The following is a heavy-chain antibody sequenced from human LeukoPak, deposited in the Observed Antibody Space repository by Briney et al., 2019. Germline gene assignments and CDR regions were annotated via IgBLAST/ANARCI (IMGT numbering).Heavy chain of an antibody. J-gene: IGHJ4*02. D-gene: IGHD2-21*02. CDR2: IIPILGIA. V-gene: IGHV1-69*04. CDR3: ARGKSIVVVTD. Sequence: SVKVSCKASGGTFSSYAISWVRQAPGQGLEWMGRIIPILGIANYAQKFRGRVTITADKSTSTAYMELSSLRSEDTAVYYCARGKSIVVVTDWGQGTLVTVSS. CDR1: GGTFSSYA.